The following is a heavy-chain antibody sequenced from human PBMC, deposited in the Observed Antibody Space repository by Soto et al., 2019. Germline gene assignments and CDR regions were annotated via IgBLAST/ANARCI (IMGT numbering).Heavy chain of an antibody. V-gene: IGHV4-59*01. Sequence: TSETLSLTCTVSGGSISSYYWSWIRQPPGKGLEWIGYIYYSGSTNYNPSLKSRVTISVDTSKNQFSLKLSSVTAADTAVYYCARGYDFWSGYHFDYWGQGTLVTVSS. CDR3: ARGYDFWSGYHFDY. CDR2: IYYSGST. CDR1: GGSISSYY. D-gene: IGHD3-3*01. J-gene: IGHJ4*02.